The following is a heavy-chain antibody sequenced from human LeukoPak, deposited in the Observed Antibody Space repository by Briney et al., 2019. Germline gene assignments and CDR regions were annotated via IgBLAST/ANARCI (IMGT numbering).Heavy chain of an antibody. CDR2: ISGSGDNT. Sequence: SGGSLRLSCAASGFTFSSYAMSWVRQAPGKGLEWVSAISGSGDNTYYADSVKGRFTISRDNSRNTLYLQVNSLRAEDTAIYYCAKDKLISYSSPPYYFDYWGQGSLVTVSS. CDR1: GFTFSSYA. V-gene: IGHV3-23*01. CDR3: AKDKLISYSSPPYYFDY. D-gene: IGHD6-13*01. J-gene: IGHJ4*02.